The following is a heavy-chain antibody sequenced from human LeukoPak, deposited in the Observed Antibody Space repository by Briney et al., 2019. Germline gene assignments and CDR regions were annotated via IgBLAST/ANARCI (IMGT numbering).Heavy chain of an antibody. CDR1: GYTFTSYY. V-gene: IGHV1-46*01. Sequence: ASVKVSCKSSGYTFTSYYMHWVRQGPGQGLEWMGIINPSGGSTSYAQKFQGRVTMTRDTSTNTVYMELSSLRSEDTAVFYCVRGASSIAALNPFWYFDLWGRGTLVTVSS. CDR3: VRGASSIAALNPFWYFDL. CDR2: INPSGGST. J-gene: IGHJ2*01. D-gene: IGHD6-6*01.